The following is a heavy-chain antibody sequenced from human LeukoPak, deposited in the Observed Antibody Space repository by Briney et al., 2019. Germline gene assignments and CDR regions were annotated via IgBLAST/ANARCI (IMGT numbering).Heavy chain of an antibody. Sequence: SETLSLTCTVSGGSISSYYWSWIRQPPGQGLEWIGYIYYSGSTNYNPSLKSRVTISVDTSKNQFSLKLSSVTAADTAVYYCAKTPTPYDFWSGFDYWGQGTLVTVSS. CDR3: AKTPTPYDFWSGFDY. V-gene: IGHV4-59*01. D-gene: IGHD3-3*01. CDR2: IYYSGST. J-gene: IGHJ4*02. CDR1: GGSISSYY.